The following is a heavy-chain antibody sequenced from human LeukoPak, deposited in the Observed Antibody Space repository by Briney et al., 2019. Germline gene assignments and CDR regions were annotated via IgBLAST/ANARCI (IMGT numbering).Heavy chain of an antibody. D-gene: IGHD1-26*01. J-gene: IGHJ4*02. CDR2: IKPDGSAS. Sequence: GGSLRLSCAASGFTFSSYWMTWVRQAPGKGLEWVGNIKPDGSASYYVDSVKGRFTISRDNANNSLYLQMNALRAEDTAVYYCARDSGSHWGQGTLVTVSS. CDR1: GFTFSSYW. V-gene: IGHV3-7*05. CDR3: ARDSGSH.